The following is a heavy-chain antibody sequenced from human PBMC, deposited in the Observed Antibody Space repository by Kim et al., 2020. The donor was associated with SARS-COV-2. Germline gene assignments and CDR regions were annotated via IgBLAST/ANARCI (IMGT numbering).Heavy chain of an antibody. V-gene: IGHV3-7*01. CDR1: GFTFSSYW. CDR3: AREGGDTAMPDAFDI. D-gene: IGHD5-18*01. Sequence: GGSLRLSCAASGFTFSSYWMSWVRQAPGKGLEWVANIKQDGSEKYYVDSVKGRFTISRDNAKNSLYLQMNSLRAEDTAVYYCAREGGDTAMPDAFDIWGQGTMVTVSS. CDR2: IKQDGSEK. J-gene: IGHJ3*02.